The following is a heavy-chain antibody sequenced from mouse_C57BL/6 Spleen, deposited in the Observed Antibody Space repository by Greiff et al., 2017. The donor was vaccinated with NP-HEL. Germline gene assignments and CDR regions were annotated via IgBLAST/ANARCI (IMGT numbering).Heavy chain of an antibody. CDR1: GYTFTSYW. V-gene: IGHV1-59*01. J-gene: IGHJ2*01. CDR2: IDPSDSYT. Sequence: VQLQQPGAELVRPGTSVKLSCKASGYTFTSYWMHWVKQRPGQGLEWIGVIDPSDSYTNYNQKFKGKATLTVDTSSSTAYMQLSSLTSEDSAVYYCAVGDYWGQGTTLTVSS. CDR3: AVGDY.